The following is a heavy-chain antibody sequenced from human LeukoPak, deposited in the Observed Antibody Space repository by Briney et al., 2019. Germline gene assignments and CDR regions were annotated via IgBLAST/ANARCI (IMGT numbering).Heavy chain of an antibody. D-gene: IGHD1-26*01. CDR1: GYTFTSYY. Sequence: ASVKVSCKASGYTFTSYYIHWVRQAPGQGLEWMGMLNPRGGSTIYAQKFQGRVTMTRDTTTSTVYMGLNSLRSEDTAVYYCARGGSTRGRRFDYWGQGTLVTVSS. CDR2: LNPRGGST. V-gene: IGHV1-46*01. J-gene: IGHJ4*02. CDR3: ARGGSTRGRRFDY.